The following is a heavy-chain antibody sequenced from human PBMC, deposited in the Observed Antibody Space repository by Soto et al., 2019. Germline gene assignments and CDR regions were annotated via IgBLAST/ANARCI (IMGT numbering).Heavy chain of an antibody. CDR3: ARFDFDWLSNLHFDY. D-gene: IGHD3-9*01. CDR1: GCTFTSYG. Sequence: ASVKVSCKASGCTFTSYGISWVRQAPGQGLEWMGWISAYNGNTNYAQKLQGRVTMTTDTSTSTAYMELRSLRSDDTAVYYCARFDFDWLSNLHFDYWGQGTLVTVSS. J-gene: IGHJ4*02. CDR2: ISAYNGNT. V-gene: IGHV1-18*01.